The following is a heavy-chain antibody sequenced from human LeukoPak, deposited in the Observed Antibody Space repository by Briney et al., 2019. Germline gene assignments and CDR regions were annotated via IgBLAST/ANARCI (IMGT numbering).Heavy chain of an antibody. Sequence: GSLRLSCEASEFTVSSSFMSWVRQAPGKGLEWVSVIYTDATTYYADSVKGRFTISRQNSENSVYLRMNSLRAEDTAVYYCTRDPSWTSGYGMDVWGQGTTVTVSS. CDR3: TRDPSWTSGYGMDV. CDR1: EFTVSSSF. V-gene: IGHV3-53*04. J-gene: IGHJ6*02. CDR2: IYTDATT. D-gene: IGHD3/OR15-3a*01.